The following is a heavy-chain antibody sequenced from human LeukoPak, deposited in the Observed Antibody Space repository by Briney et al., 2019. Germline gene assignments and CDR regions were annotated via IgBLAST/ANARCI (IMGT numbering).Heavy chain of an antibody. Sequence: ASVKVSCKASEYTFTDYYVHWVRQAPGQGLEWMGRIDPDSGGTHYPQKFQGRVTMTRDTSISTAYMELSRLRSDDTAVYYCARSGSGYYTYYYYMDVWGKGTTVTVSS. D-gene: IGHD3-3*01. CDR1: EYTFTDYY. CDR2: IDPDSGGT. J-gene: IGHJ6*03. CDR3: ARSGSGYYTYYYYMDV. V-gene: IGHV1-2*02.